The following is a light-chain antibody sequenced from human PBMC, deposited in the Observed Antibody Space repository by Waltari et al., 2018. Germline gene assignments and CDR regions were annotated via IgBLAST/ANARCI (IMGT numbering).Light chain of an antibody. Sequence: QSVLTQPPSVSGTPGQSVTISCSGSSSNIGNNNVNWYQQFPGPAPTPLIPFPTPRPSGVPDRFSGSKSGTSASLAISRLQSEDEADYYCGAWDDSLNGRVFGGGTKLTVL. J-gene: IGLJ2*01. CDR1: SSNIGNNN. CDR2: FPT. V-gene: IGLV1-44*01. CDR3: GAWDDSLNGRV.